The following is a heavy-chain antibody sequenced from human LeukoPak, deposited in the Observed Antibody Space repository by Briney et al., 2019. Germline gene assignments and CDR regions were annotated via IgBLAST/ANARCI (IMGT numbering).Heavy chain of an antibody. CDR2: IWYDGSNK. Sequence: GRSLRLSCAASGFTFSSYGMHWVRQAPGKGLEWVAVIWYDGSNKYYADSVKGRFTISRDNSKNTLYLQMNSLRAEDTAVYYCTREPPSTAMVPSDYWGQGTLVTVSS. V-gene: IGHV3-33*01. CDR3: TREPPSTAMVPSDY. CDR1: GFTFSSYG. J-gene: IGHJ4*02. D-gene: IGHD5-18*01.